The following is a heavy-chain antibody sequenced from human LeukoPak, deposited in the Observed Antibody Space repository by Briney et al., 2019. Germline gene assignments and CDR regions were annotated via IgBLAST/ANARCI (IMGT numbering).Heavy chain of an antibody. D-gene: IGHD6-6*01. J-gene: IGHJ4*02. CDR2: INHSGST. V-gene: IGHV4-34*01. CDR1: GGPFSGYY. CDR3: ARGGRTSIAARPSSVGDY. Sequence: SETLSLTCAVYGGPFSGYYWSWIRQPPGKGLEWIGEINHSGSTNYNPSLKSRVTISVDTSKNQFSLKLSSVTAADTAVYYCARGGRTSIAARPSSVGDYWGQGTLVTVSS.